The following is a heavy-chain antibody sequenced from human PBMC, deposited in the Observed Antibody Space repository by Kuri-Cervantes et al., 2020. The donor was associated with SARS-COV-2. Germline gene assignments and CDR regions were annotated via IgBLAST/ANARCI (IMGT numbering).Heavy chain of an antibody. CDR1: GYTFTSYG. Sequence: ASVKVSCKASGYTFTSYGISWVRQAPGQGLEWMGWISAYNCNTNYAQKLQGRVTMTTDTSTSTAYMELRSLRSDDTAVYYCARESYCSSTSCYPDMDVWGKGTTVTVSS. J-gene: IGHJ6*03. D-gene: IGHD2-2*01. CDR2: ISAYNCNT. CDR3: ARESYCSSTSCYPDMDV. V-gene: IGHV1-18*01.